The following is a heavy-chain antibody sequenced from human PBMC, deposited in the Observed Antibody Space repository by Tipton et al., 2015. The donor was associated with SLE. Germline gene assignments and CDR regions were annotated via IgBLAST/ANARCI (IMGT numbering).Heavy chain of an antibody. CDR2: INPGGGGT. D-gene: IGHD2-8*01. CDR3: AREAPNTCYFDS. Sequence: QLVQSGGEVKKPWASVMISCKTSGYTFSRYGISWMRQAPGQGLEWMGIINPGGGGTNYAQKFQGRVTMAMDTSTTTVYMELNSLRSDDTAVYYCAREAPNTCYFDSWGQGTLVTVSS. V-gene: IGHV1-46*01. CDR1: GYTFSRYG. J-gene: IGHJ4*02.